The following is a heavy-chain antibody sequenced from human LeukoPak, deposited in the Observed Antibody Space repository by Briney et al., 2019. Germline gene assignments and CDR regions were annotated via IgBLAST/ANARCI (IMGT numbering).Heavy chain of an antibody. CDR2: VSHSGST. CDR1: GYSISSDYY. CDR3: ARERIERYTYASSDFDY. Sequence: SETLSLTCTVSGYSISSDYYWGWIRQPPGKGLEWIASVSHSGSTYYNPSLKSRVTISVDTSKNQFYLKVTSLTAADTALYYCARERIERYTYASSDFDYWGRGTLVTVSS. J-gene: IGHJ4*02. V-gene: IGHV4-38-2*02. D-gene: IGHD5-18*01.